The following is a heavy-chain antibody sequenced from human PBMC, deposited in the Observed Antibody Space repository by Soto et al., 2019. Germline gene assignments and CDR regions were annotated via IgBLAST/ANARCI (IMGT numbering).Heavy chain of an antibody. D-gene: IGHD3-9*01. V-gene: IGHV3-21*01. CDR1: GFTFSSYS. Sequence: EVQLVESGGGLVKPGGSLRLSCAASGFTFSSYSMNWVRQAPGKGLEWVSSISSSSSYIYYADSVKGRFTISRDNAKNSLYLQMNSLRAEDTAVYYCARARYFDWFSDSHYYYGMDVWGQGTTVTVSS. CDR3: ARARYFDWFSDSHYYYGMDV. CDR2: ISSSSSYI. J-gene: IGHJ6*02.